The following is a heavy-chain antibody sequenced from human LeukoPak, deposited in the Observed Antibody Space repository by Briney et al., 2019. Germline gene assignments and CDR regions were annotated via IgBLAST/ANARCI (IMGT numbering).Heavy chain of an antibody. Sequence: ASVKVSCKASGYTFTSYYMHWVRQAPGQGLEWMGIINPSGGSANYAQRFQGGVTMTRETSTSTVYMELSSLRSEDTAVYYCARDKRPNYYDSSGHFDYWGQGTLVTVSS. V-gene: IGHV1-46*01. CDR3: ARDKRPNYYDSSGHFDY. J-gene: IGHJ4*02. D-gene: IGHD3-22*01. CDR1: GYTFTSYY. CDR2: INPSGGSA.